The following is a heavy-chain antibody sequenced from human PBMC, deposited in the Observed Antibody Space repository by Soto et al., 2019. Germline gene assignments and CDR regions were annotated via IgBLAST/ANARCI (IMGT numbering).Heavy chain of an antibody. J-gene: IGHJ4*02. D-gene: IGHD6-19*01. Sequence: DVQLLESGGGWVQPGGSVRLSCAASGFTFSSYAMSWVRQAPGKGLEWVSAIRGNGAATSYADSVRGRFTTSRDNSKDALFLQMNSLSADDTAVYYCGKERRACGWFVCCYWGQGILVTVSS. CDR1: GFTFSSYA. CDR3: GKERRACGWFVCCY. V-gene: IGHV3-23*01. CDR2: IRGNGAAT.